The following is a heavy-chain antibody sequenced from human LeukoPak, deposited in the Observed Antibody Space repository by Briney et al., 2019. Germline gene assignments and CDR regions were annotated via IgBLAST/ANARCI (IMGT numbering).Heavy chain of an antibody. D-gene: IGHD3-22*01. CDR2: IYYSGST. CDR1: GGSISSSSYY. CDR3: ARQDYYDSSGYYFADY. J-gene: IGHJ4*02. V-gene: IGHV4-39*01. Sequence: SETLSLTCTVSGGSISSSSYYWGWIRQPPGKGLEWIGSIYYSGSTYYNPSLKSRVTISVDTSKNQFSLKLSSVTAADTAVYYCARQDYYDSSGYYFADYWGRGTLVTVSS.